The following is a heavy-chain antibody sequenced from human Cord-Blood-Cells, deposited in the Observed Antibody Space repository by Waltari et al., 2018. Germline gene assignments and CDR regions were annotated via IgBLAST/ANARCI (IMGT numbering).Heavy chain of an antibody. Sequence: QVQLVESGGGVVQPGRSLRLSCAAYGFTFSSSAMHWVRQAPGKGLEWVAVISYDGSNKYYADSVKGRFTISRDNSKNTLYLQMNSLRAEDTAVYYCARGDLIVPAATPRDYWGQGTLVTVSS. CDR1: GFTFSSSA. CDR3: ARGDLIVPAATPRDY. V-gene: IGHV3-30-3*01. CDR2: ISYDGSNK. D-gene: IGHD2-2*01. J-gene: IGHJ4*02.